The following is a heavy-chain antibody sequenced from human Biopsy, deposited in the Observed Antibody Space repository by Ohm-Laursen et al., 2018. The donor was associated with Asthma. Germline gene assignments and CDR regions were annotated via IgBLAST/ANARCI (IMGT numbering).Heavy chain of an antibody. CDR1: GYSFTSYW. J-gene: IGHJ4*02. CDR2: IYPGDSDT. D-gene: IGHD4-11*01. V-gene: IGHV5-51*01. CDR3: ARVPHGYGNYPDDYFDY. Sequence: ESLRISCKGSGYSFTSYWIGWVRQMPGKGLEWMGIIYPGDSDTRYSPSFQGQVTISADKSFSTSYLQWCSLKASDTAMYYCARVPHGYGNYPDDYFDYWGQGTLVTVSS.